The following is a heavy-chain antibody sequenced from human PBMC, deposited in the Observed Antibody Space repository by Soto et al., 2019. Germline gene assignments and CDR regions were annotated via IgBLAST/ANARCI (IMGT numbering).Heavy chain of an antibody. CDR2: IIPIFGTA. CDR3: ARTYYYGSGRSYYYYGMDV. V-gene: IGHV1-69*13. D-gene: IGHD3-10*01. J-gene: IGHJ6*02. CDR1: GGTFSSYA. Sequence: SVKVSCKASGGTFSSYAISWVRQAPGQGLGWMGGIIPIFGTANYAQKFQGRVTITADESTSTAYMELSSLRSEDTAVYYCARTYYYGSGRSYYYYGMDVWGQGTTVTVSS.